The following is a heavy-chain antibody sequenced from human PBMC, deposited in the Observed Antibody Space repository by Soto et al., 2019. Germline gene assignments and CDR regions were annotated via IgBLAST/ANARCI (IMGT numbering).Heavy chain of an antibody. V-gene: IGHV1-58*01. J-gene: IGHJ4*02. CDR2: IVVGSGNT. D-gene: IGHD2-2*01. Sequence: VKVSCKASGFTFTSSAVQWVRQARGQRLEWIGWIVVGSGNTNYAQKFQERVTITRDMSTSTAYMELSSLRSEDTAVYYCAAARSRSRYFDYWGQGTLVTVSS. CDR1: GFTFTSSA. CDR3: AAARSRSRYFDY.